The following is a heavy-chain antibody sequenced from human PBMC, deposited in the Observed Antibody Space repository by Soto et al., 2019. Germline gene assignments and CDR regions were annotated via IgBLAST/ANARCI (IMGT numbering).Heavy chain of an antibody. CDR2: INPNSGGT. J-gene: IGHJ4*02. Sequence: ASVKVSCKASGYTFTSYAMHWVRQAPGQGLEWMGWINPNSGGTNYAQKFQGWVTMTRDTSISIAYMELSRLRSDDTAVYYCARDARGDEAPMDYWGQGTLVTVSS. V-gene: IGHV1-2*04. D-gene: IGHD3-10*01. CDR1: GYTFTSYA. CDR3: ARDARGDEAPMDY.